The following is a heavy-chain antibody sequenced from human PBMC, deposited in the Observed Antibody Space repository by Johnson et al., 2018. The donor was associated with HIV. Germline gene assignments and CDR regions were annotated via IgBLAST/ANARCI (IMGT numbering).Heavy chain of an antibody. Sequence: VQLVESGGGLIQPGGSLRLSCSASRFTFTNAWIYWVRQAPGKGLQWVGRLKSRTVGETPDSAAPVKGRFPISRDDSKNTLYLQMNSLGAGDTAVYYCAKDQHGPLVPTVMRDDAFDIWGQGTMVTVSS. CDR3: AKDQHGPLVPTVMRDDAFDI. CDR1: RFTFTNAW. CDR2: LKSRTVGETP. V-gene: IGHV3-15*01. J-gene: IGHJ3*02. D-gene: IGHD5-12*01.